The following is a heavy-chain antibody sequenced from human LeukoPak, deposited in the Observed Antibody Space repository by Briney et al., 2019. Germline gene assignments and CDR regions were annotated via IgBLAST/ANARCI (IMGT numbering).Heavy chain of an antibody. D-gene: IGHD2-2*01. CDR2: IIPIFGTA. CDR3: ARTRDCSSTSCYGYYFDY. CDR1: GGTFSSYA. J-gene: IGHJ4*02. V-gene: IGHV1-69*13. Sequence: GASVKVSCKASGGTFSSYAISWVRQAPGQGLEWMGGIIPIFGTANYAQKFRGRVTITADESTSTAYMELSSLRSEDTAVYYCARTRDCSSTSCYGYYFDYWGQGTLVTVSS.